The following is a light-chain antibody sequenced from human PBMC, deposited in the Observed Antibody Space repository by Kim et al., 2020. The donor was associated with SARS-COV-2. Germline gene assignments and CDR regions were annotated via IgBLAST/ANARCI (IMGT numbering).Light chain of an antibody. J-gene: IGKJ2*01. CDR1: QSITIF. CDR2: AAS. Sequence: SASVGDRVTMTCRASQSITIFLNWYQKKPGKAPKLLIYAASSLQSGVPSRFSGSGSATDFTLAISSLQPEDFAIYYCQQSFSTPFTFGQGTKLEI. V-gene: IGKV1-39*01. CDR3: QQSFSTPFT.